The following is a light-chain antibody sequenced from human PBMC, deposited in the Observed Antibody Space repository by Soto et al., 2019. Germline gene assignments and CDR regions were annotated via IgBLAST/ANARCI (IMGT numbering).Light chain of an antibody. CDR3: SSYTSISTYV. J-gene: IGLJ1*01. V-gene: IGLV2-14*01. Sequence: QSALTQPASVSGSPGQSITISCTGTSSDVGGYNFVSWYQQHPDKAPKLMIYDVTNRPSGVSNRFSGSKSGNTASLTISGLQAEDEADYYCSSYTSISTYVFGTGTKATV. CDR2: DVT. CDR1: SSDVGGYNF.